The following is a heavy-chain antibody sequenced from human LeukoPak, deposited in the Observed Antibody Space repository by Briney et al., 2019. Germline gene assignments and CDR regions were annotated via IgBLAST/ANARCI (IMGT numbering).Heavy chain of an antibody. CDR3: ARAQETTSDFDAFDI. D-gene: IGHD1-7*01. CDR1: GFXVSSNY. Sequence: GGSLRLSCAASGFXVSSNYISWVRQAPGKGLDWVSVIYSGGSTYYADSVKGRFTISRANSKNTLYLQMNSLRAEDTAVYYCARAQETTSDFDAFDIWGQGTMVTVSS. J-gene: IGHJ3*02. V-gene: IGHV3-66*01. CDR2: IYSGGST.